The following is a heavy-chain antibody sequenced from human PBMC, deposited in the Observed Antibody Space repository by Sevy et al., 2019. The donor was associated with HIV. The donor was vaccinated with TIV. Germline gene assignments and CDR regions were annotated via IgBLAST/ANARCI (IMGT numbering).Heavy chain of an antibody. J-gene: IGHJ6*02. CDR3: ARPTSGMSEYEPLDNARFYGMDV. CDR2: ITGGSGFI. Sequence: GGSLRLSCAASGFTFSSYSMNWVGQAPGGGLEGVSSITGGSGFIFYAGSVKGRFTISGDNAKNSLYLQMNSLGAEDTAVYYCARPTSGMSEYEPLDNARFYGMDVWGPGTTVTVSS. V-gene: IGHV3-21*01. D-gene: IGHD1-20*01. CDR1: GFTFSSYS.